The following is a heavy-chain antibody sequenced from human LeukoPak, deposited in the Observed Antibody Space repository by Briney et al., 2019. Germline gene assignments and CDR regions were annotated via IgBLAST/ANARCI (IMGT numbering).Heavy chain of an antibody. J-gene: IGHJ4*02. CDR1: GGSIIGRW. CDR3: ARRNTADASIDF. D-gene: IGHD2/OR15-2a*01. CDR2: IFYNGAI. Sequence: SETLSLTCTVSGGSIIGRWWSWVRQLPGKGLEWIGDIFYNGAINDNSPLKGRLTMSLDTSKNQFSLKLSSVTAADTAMYYCARRNTADASIDFWGQGTLVIASS. V-gene: IGHV4-59*08.